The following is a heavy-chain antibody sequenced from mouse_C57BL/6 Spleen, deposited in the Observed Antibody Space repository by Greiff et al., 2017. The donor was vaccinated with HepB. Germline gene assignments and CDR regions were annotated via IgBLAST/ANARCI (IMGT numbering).Heavy chain of an antibody. J-gene: IGHJ3*01. D-gene: IGHD2-1*01. Sequence: QVQLQQSGAELVRPGTSVKMSCKASGYTFTNYWIGWAKQRPGHGLEWIGDIYPGGGYTNYNEKFKGKATLTADKSSSTAYMQFSSLTSEDSAIYYCARGNGNYVGWFAYWGQGTLVTVSA. CDR2: IYPGGGYT. CDR1: GYTFTNYW. V-gene: IGHV1-63*01. CDR3: ARGNGNYVGWFAY.